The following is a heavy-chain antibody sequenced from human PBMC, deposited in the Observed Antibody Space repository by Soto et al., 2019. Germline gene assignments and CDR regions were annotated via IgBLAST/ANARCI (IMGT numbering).Heavy chain of an antibody. CDR2: IFSNDEK. Sequence: QVTLKESGPVLVKPTETLTLTCSVSGFSLTNARMGVSWIRQPPGKALEWLAHIFSNDEKSYSTSLKSRLTISRDTSKSLVVLTMTNMDPVDTATYYCARNGYSSGWYVRPFDYWGQGTLVTVSS. J-gene: IGHJ4*02. CDR1: GFSLTNARMG. V-gene: IGHV2-26*01. CDR3: ARNGYSSGWYVRPFDY. D-gene: IGHD6-19*01.